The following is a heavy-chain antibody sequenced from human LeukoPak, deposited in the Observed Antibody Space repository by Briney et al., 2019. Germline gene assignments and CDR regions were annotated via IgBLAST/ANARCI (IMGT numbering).Heavy chain of an antibody. CDR2: ISWNSGSI. CDR1: GFTLDDYA. D-gene: IGHD3-3*01. Sequence: PGGSLRLSCAASGFTLDDYAMHWVRQAPGKGLEWVSGISWNSGSIGYADSVKGRFTISRDNAKNSLYLQMNSLRAEDTALYYCAKDPAGFWSGYPVLYYFDYWGQGTLVTVSS. V-gene: IGHV3-9*01. J-gene: IGHJ4*02. CDR3: AKDPAGFWSGYPVLYYFDY.